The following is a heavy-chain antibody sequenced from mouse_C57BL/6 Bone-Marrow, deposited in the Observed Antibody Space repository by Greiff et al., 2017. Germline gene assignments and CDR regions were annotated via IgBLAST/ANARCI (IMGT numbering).Heavy chain of an antibody. Sequence: QVQLQQSGPGLVQPSQSLSITCKVSGFSLTSYGVHWVRQSPGKGLEWLGVIWSGGSTDYNAAFISRLSISKDNSKSQVFFKMNSLQADDTAIYYCARNFYYGYGYYAMDYWGQGTSVTVSS. CDR3: ARNFYYGYGYYAMDY. CDR1: GFSLTSYG. J-gene: IGHJ4*01. V-gene: IGHV2-2*01. CDR2: IWSGGST. D-gene: IGHD2-2*01.